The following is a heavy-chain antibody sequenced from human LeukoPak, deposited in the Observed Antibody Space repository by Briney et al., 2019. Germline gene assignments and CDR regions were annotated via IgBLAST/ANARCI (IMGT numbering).Heavy chain of an antibody. J-gene: IGHJ4*02. Sequence: GASVKVSCKTSGYTFTAYHEHWVRQAPGQGLEFMGWIYPPTGGTVLAEKFQGRVIMTRDTSITTAYMELSGLNFDDTAVYYCVRENWYYDHWGQGTLVTVSS. CDR1: GYTFTAYH. D-gene: IGHD3-16*01. CDR2: IYPPTGGT. CDR3: VRENWYYDH. V-gene: IGHV1-2*02.